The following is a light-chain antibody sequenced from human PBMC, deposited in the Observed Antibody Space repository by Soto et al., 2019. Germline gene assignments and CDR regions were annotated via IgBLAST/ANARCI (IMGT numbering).Light chain of an antibody. CDR2: DVS. CDR3: SSYTSGTTLV. V-gene: IGLV2-14*01. J-gene: IGLJ3*02. Sequence: QSALTQPASVSGSPGQSITISCTGTASDVGGYDYVSWYQQHPGKAPKLMIYDVSDRPSGVSIRFSGSKSGNTASLTISRLPSGDEADYYCSSYTSGTTLVFGGGTKVTVL. CDR1: ASDVGGYDY.